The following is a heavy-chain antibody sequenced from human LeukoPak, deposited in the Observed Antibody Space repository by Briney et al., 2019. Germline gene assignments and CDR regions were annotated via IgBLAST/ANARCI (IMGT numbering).Heavy chain of an antibody. J-gene: IGHJ3*02. Sequence: ASVKVSCKASGYTFTNNGISWVRQAPGQGLEWMGWISVNNGDTNYAQKVQGRVTMTTDTSTSTAYMELRSLRSDDTAMYYCARVAFCSTTSCSDAFDIWGQGTRVTVSS. CDR1: GYTFTNNG. CDR3: ARVAFCSTTSCSDAFDI. V-gene: IGHV1-18*01. D-gene: IGHD2-2*01. CDR2: ISVNNGDT.